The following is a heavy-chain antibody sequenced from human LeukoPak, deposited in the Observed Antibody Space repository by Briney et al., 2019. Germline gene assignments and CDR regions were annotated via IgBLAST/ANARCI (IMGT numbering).Heavy chain of an antibody. D-gene: IGHD4-17*01. J-gene: IGHJ4*02. CDR2: ISYDGSNK. Sequence: GRSLRLSCAASGFTFSSYAMHWVRQAPGKGLEWVAVISYDGSNKYYADSVKGRFTTSRDNSKNTLYLQMNSLRAEDTAVYYCARRTTVTTTGDYWGQGTLVTVSS. CDR3: ARRTTVTTTGDY. CDR1: GFTFSSYA. V-gene: IGHV3-30-3*01.